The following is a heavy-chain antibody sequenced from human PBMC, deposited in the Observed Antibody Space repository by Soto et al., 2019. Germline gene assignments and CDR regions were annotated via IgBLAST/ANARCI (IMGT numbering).Heavy chain of an antibody. D-gene: IGHD3-16*01. CDR2: ISTYNGNT. Sequence: ASVKVSCQASGYTFTSYGVRSVRQAPGQGLEWMGWISTYNGNTNYAHNLQGRVAMTTDTSTTTAYMELRSLTSDDTAVYYCASRLGSYYYRMDVWGQGSTLTVSS. CDR1: GYTFTSYG. CDR3: ASRLGSYYYRMDV. V-gene: IGHV1-18*01. J-gene: IGHJ6*02.